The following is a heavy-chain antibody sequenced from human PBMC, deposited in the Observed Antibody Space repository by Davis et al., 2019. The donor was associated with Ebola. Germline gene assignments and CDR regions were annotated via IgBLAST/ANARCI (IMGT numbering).Heavy chain of an antibody. CDR1: GYTFTSYG. J-gene: IGHJ4*02. CDR3: ARRGAPVAGRDVADY. V-gene: IGHV1-18*04. CDR2: INPHNGNT. Sequence: AASVKVSCKASGYTFTSYGITWVRQAPGQGLEWMGWINPHNGNTNYAQNVQGRVTMTTDTSTSTAYMEVGILRSDDTAMYYCARRGAPVAGRDVADYWGQGTPVTVSS. D-gene: IGHD6-19*01.